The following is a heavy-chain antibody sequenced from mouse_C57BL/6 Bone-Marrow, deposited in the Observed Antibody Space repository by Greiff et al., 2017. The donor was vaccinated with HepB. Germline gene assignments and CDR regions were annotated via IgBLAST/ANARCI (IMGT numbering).Heavy chain of an antibody. V-gene: IGHV1-69*01. D-gene: IGHD1-1*01. CDR3: ARGVLRYGYYAMDY. CDR2: IDPSDSYT. J-gene: IGHJ4*01. Sequence: VQLQQPGAELVMPGASVKLSCKASGYTFTSYWMLWVKQRPGQGLEWIGEIDPSDSYTNYNQKIKGKSTLTVDKSSSTAYMQLSSLTSEDSVVYYCARGVLRYGYYAMDYWGQGTSVTVSS. CDR1: GYTFTSYW.